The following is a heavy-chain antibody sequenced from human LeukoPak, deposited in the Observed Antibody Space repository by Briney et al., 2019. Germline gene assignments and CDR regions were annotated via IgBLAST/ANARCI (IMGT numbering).Heavy chain of an antibody. V-gene: IGHV3-64*02. Sequence: GGTLRLSCAASGVTFSTYAMHWVRQAPGKGLEYVGVISSDRGSEYYAETVGGRVTISRDKSKKTLYLQMGGLRPDDVAVYYCARDWGAGTSTLGAFDIWGQETMVTVSS. CDR1: GVTFSTYA. D-gene: IGHD3-16*01. CDR3: ARDWGAGTSTLGAFDI. J-gene: IGHJ3*02. CDR2: ISSDRGSE.